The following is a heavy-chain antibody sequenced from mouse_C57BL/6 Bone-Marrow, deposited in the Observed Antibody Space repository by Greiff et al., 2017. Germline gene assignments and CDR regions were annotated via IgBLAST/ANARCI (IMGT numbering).Heavy chain of an antibody. CDR1: GYTFTSYW. J-gene: IGHJ2*01. CDR3: ARNYYGNRYYFDY. D-gene: IGHD2-1*01. V-gene: IGHV1-59*01. CDR2: IDPYDSYT. Sequence: QVQLQQPGAELVRPGTSVKLSCKASGYTFTSYWMHWVKQRPGQGLEWIGVIDPYDSYTNYNQKFKGKATLTVDTSSSTAYMQLSSLTSEDSAVYYCARNYYGNRYYFDYWGQGTTLTVSS.